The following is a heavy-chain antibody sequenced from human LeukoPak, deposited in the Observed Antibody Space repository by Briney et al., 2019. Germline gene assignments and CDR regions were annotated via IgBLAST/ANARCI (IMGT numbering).Heavy chain of an antibody. D-gene: IGHD3-22*01. CDR3: ARGVGSGYTDD. CDR2: IYYSGST. Sequence: PSETLSLTCTVSGGSISIYYWTWIRQPPGKGLEWIGYIYYSGSTNYNPSLKSRVTISVDTSKNQFSLKLTSVTAADTAVYYCARGVGSGYTDDWGQGTLVTVSS. J-gene: IGHJ4*02. V-gene: IGHV4-59*01. CDR1: GGSISIYY.